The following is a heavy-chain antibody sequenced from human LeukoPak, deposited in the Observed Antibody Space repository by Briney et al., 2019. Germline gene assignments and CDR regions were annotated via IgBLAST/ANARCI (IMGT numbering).Heavy chain of an antibody. CDR1: GLTFSSSA. J-gene: IGHJ4*02. CDR2: ISESGDVT. D-gene: IGHD6-6*01. V-gene: IGHV3-23*01. Sequence: GGSLRLSCAASGLTFSSSAMSWVRQAPGKGLEWVSVISESGDVTHYADSMKGRFTISRDNTKNTLNLQMNSLRDEDTAIYYCARDSSHYLGSSDYWGQGTLVTVSS. CDR3: ARDSSHYLGSSDY.